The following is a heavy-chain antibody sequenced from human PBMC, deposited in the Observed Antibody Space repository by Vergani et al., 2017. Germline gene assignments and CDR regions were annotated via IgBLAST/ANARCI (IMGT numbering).Heavy chain of an antibody. CDR1: GFTFSSYA. CDR3: AKRGPIYCSGGSCYMYYYYGMDV. CDR2: ISGSGGST. J-gene: IGHJ6*02. D-gene: IGHD2-15*01. Sequence: EVQLLESGGGLVQPGGSLRLSCAASGFTFSSYAMSWVRQAPGKGLEWVSAISGSGGSTYYADSVKGRFTISRDNSKNTLYLQMNSLRAEDTAVYYCAKRGPIYCSGGSCYMYYYYGMDVWGQGTTVTVSS. V-gene: IGHV3-23*01.